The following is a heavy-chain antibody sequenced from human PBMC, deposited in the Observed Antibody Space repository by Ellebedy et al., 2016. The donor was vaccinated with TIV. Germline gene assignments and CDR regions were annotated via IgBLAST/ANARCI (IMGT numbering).Heavy chain of an antibody. CDR3: AKSTVINTEGDAYDI. Sequence: GESLKISCAASGFSFSTFGMNVVRQASGTGLEWVSSIDNSGSYVYYADSGKGRFTISRDNGKNSLYLHMNSLRAEDTAVYYCAKSTVINTEGDAYDIWGQGTKVTVSS. D-gene: IGHD4-11*01. V-gene: IGHV3-21*06. CDR1: GFSFSTFG. CDR2: IDNSGSYV. J-gene: IGHJ3*02.